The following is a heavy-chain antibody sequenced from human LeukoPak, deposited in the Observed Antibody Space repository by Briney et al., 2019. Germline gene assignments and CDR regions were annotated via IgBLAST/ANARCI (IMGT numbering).Heavy chain of an antibody. J-gene: IGHJ4*02. V-gene: IGHV3-30*02. CDR1: GFTFSSYG. CDR3: AKEWLLRGYYTIDY. D-gene: IGHD3-3*01. Sequence: GGSLRLSCAASGFTFSSYGMHWVRQAPGKGLEWVAFIRYDGSNKYYADSVKGRFTISRDNSKSTLYLQMNSLRAEDTAVYYCAKEWLLRGYYTIDYWGQGTLVTVSS. CDR2: IRYDGSNK.